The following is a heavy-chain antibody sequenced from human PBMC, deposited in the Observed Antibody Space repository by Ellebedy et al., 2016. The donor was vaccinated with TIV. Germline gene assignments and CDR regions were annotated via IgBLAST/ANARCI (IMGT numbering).Heavy chain of an antibody. CDR3: ERGVHWAFDI. Sequence: GESLKISCAASGFTFSGYWMSWVRQAPGKGLEWVADIKMDGSEINYVDSVEGRFTISRDNTKNPLYLQMNSLRADDSAVYYFERGVHWAFDIWGQGTTVTVSS. J-gene: IGHJ3*02. V-gene: IGHV3-7*04. D-gene: IGHD5/OR15-5a*01. CDR1: GFTFSGYW. CDR2: IKMDGSEI.